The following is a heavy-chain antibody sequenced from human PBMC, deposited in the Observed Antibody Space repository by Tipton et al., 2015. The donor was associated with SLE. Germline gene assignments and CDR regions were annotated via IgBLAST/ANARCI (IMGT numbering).Heavy chain of an antibody. V-gene: IGHV4-4*07. Sequence: TLSLTCTVSGGSISSYYWSWIWQPAGGGLGWIGRIYTNENTNYNPSLKSRVTMSVDTSKNHFSLKLISVTAADTAVYYCAREFLNPVTTVHYYFDLWGRGTLVTVSS. CDR1: GGSISSYY. CDR3: AREFLNPVTTVHYYFDL. J-gene: IGHJ2*01. D-gene: IGHD4-11*01. CDR2: IYTNENT.